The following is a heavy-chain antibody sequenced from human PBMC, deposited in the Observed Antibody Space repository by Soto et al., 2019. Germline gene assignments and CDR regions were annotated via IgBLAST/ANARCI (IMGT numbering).Heavy chain of an antibody. CDR1: GFTFSSYA. V-gene: IGHV3-23*01. CDR3: TTSILTGYFRWSIFDY. J-gene: IGHJ4*02. D-gene: IGHD3-9*01. CDR2: ISGSGGST. Sequence: GGSLRLSCAASGFTFSSYAMSWVRQAPGKGLEWVSAISGSGGSTYYADSVKGRFTISRDNSKNTLFLQMNSLKTEDTAVYYCTTSILTGYFRWSIFDYWGQGNLVTVSS.